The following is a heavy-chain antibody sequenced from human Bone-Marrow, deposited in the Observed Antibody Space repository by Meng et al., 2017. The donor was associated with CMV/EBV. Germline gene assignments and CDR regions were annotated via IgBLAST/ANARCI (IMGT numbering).Heavy chain of an antibody. CDR1: GYTFTGYY. V-gene: IGHV1-2*02. CDR3: ASLPEVCGVGSCYDYYYFGMDV. CDR2: INPNSGGT. Sequence: ASAKVSCKASGYTFTGYYMHWVRQAPGQGLEWMGWINPNSGGTNYAQKFQGRVTMTRDTSISTAYMELSRLRSDDTAVYYCASLPEVCGVGSCYDYYYFGMDVWGQGTTVTVSS. J-gene: IGHJ6*02. D-gene: IGHD2-2*01.